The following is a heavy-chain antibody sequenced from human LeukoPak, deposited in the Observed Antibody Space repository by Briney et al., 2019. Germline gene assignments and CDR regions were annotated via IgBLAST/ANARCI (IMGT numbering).Heavy chain of an antibody. CDR3: ATSYYDSSGYYFGE. CDR1: GFTFSSYG. V-gene: IGHV3-30*03. Sequence: GGSLRLSCAASGFTFSSYGMHWVRQAPGKGLEWVAVISYDGSNKYYVDSVKGRFTISRDNSKNTLYLQMNSLRAEDTAVYYCATSYYDSSGYYFGEGGQGTLVTVSS. J-gene: IGHJ4*02. D-gene: IGHD3-22*01. CDR2: ISYDGSNK.